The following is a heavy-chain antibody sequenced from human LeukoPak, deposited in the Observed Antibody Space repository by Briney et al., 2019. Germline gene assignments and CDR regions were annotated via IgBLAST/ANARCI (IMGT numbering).Heavy chain of an antibody. CDR3: ARAYANYYDSSYYFDY. Sequence: SQTLSLTCTVSGGSISSYYWSWIRQPPGKGLEWIGRIYTSGSTNYNPSLKSRVTMSVDTSKNQFSLKLSSVTAADTAVYYCARAYANYYDSSYYFDYWGQGTLVTVSS. CDR1: GGSISSYY. J-gene: IGHJ4*02. D-gene: IGHD3-22*01. V-gene: IGHV4-4*07. CDR2: IYTSGST.